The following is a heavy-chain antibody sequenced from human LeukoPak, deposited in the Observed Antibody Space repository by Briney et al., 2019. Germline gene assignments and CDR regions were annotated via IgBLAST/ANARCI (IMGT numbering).Heavy chain of an antibody. CDR3: ARFSGTSSLDY. CDR1: GGSFSGHY. CDR2: VNHSGST. Sequence: SETLSLTCAVYGGSFSGHYWSWIRQPPGKGLEWIGEVNHSGSTNYNPSLKSRVTISGDTSKNQFSLKLRSVTAADTAMYYCARFSGTSSLDYWGQGTLVTVSS. V-gene: IGHV4-34*01. J-gene: IGHJ4*02.